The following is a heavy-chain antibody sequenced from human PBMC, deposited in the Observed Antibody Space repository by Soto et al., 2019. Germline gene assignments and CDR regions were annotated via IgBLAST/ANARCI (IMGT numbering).Heavy chain of an antibody. CDR2: IYHSGST. Sequence: PSETLSLTCAVSGGSISSSNWWSWARQPPGKGLEWIGEIYHSGSTYYNPSLKSRVTISVDTSKNQFSLKLSSVTAADTAVYYCARARATIGRGSFDYWGQGTLVTVSS. CDR3: ARARATIGRGSFDY. CDR1: GGSISSSNW. D-gene: IGHD5-12*01. J-gene: IGHJ4*02. V-gene: IGHV4-4*02.